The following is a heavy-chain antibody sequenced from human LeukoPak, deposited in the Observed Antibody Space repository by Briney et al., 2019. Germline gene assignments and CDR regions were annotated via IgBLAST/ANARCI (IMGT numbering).Heavy chain of an antibody. CDR2: VRNKANSYST. CDR1: GFTFSYHY. CDR3: STYYCGSDCPPTDY. V-gene: IGHV3-72*01. D-gene: IGHD2-21*02. J-gene: IGHJ4*02. Sequence: GGSPRLSCVASGFTFSYHYMDRVRQAPGKGLEWVGRVRNKANSYSTVFAASVKGRFTLSRDDSKNSLYLQMNSLKIEDTAVYCCSTYYCGSDCPPTDYWGQGTLVTVSS.